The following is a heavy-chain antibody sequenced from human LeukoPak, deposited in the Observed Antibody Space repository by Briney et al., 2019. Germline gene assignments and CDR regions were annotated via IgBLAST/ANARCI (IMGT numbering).Heavy chain of an antibody. CDR1: GFTFSNYW. CDR3: ARRAPSHDFDD. J-gene: IGHJ4*02. V-gene: IGHV3-7*01. CDR2: IKHDGSED. Sequence: GGSLRLSCAASGFTFSNYWMTWVRQAPGKGLEWVANIKHDGSEDYYLDSVKGRFTISRDNAKNSLYLQMNSLRVEDTALYYCARRAPSHDFDDWGQGTLVTVSS.